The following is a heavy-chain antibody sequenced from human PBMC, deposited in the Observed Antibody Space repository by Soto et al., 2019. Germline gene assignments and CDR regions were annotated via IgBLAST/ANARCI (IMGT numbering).Heavy chain of an antibody. D-gene: IGHD6-13*01. CDR3: AKEGNIGSSSWYYFDY. CDR2: IWYDSSNK. V-gene: IGHV3-33*06. Sequence: QVQLVESGGGVVQPGRSLRLSCAASGFTFRSNGMHWVRQAPGKGLAWVATIWYDSSNKYYADSVKGRFTISRDNSKNTLYLHMNNLRAEDTGIYYCAKEGNIGSSSWYYFDYWGQGTLVTVSS. J-gene: IGHJ4*02. CDR1: GFTFRSNG.